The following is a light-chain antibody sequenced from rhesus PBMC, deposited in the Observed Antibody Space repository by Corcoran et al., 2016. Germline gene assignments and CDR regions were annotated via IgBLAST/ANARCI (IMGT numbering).Light chain of an antibody. CDR2: KAY. J-gene: IGKJ3*01. Sequence: DIQMTQSPSSLSASVGDTVTITCRASQSISSWLDWYQKKPVKAPKLLIYKAYSLQSGVPSRFSGSGSGTDFNLTISSLQPEDCATYYCLQYSSSPFTFGPGTKLDIK. CDR3: LQYSSSPFT. V-gene: IGKV1-22*01. CDR1: QSISSW.